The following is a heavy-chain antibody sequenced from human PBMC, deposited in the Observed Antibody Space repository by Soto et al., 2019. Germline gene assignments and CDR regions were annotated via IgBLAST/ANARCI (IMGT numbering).Heavy chain of an antibody. J-gene: IGHJ3*02. V-gene: IGHV3-21*01. Sequence: EVQLVESGGGLVKPGGSLRLSCAASGFTFSSYSMNLVRQAPGKGLEWVSSISSSSSYIYYADSVKGRFTISRDNAKNSLYLQMNSLRAEDTAGYYCARPSLASSIAAAGPFPFDIWGQGTKVTVSS. CDR1: GFTFSSYS. CDR2: ISSSSSYI. CDR3: ARPSLASSIAAAGPFPFDI. D-gene: IGHD6-13*01.